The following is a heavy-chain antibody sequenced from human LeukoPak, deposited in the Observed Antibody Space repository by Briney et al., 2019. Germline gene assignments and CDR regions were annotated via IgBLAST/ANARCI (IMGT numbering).Heavy chain of an antibody. CDR1: GFTFSSYS. J-gene: IGHJ4*02. CDR2: ITASGTAM. V-gene: IGHV3-48*04. Sequence: PGGSLRLSCAASGFTFSSYSMNWVRQAPGKGLEWVSHITASGTAMFYADSVKGRFTISRDNAKNPLYLQMNSLRAEDTAIYYCTRVGYIDEGIDYWGQGTLVTVSS. CDR3: TRVGYIDEGIDY. D-gene: IGHD5-24*01.